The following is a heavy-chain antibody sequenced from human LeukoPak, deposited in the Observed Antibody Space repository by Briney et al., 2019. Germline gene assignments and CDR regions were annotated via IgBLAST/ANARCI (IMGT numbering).Heavy chain of an antibody. J-gene: IGHJ5*02. CDR1: GFTFNYYW. D-gene: IGHD3-9*01. CDR2: ISSSGSTI. Sequence: GGSLRLSCASSGFTFNYYWMTWVRQAPGKGLEWVSYISSSGSTIYYADSVKGRFTVSRDNAKRSLYLQMNSLRAEDTAVYYCAGLTYDKRFDPWGQGTLVAVSS. CDR3: AGLTYDKRFDP. V-gene: IGHV3-48*04.